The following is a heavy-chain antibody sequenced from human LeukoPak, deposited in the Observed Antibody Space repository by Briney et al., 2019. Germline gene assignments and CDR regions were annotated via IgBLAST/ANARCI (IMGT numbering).Heavy chain of an antibody. Sequence: GGSLRLSCAASGFTFSSYAMNWVRQAPGKGLEWVSISGSGGDTYYADSVKGRFTISRDNSKNTLYLLMNSLRAEDTAVYYCAKARGATYGTYYFDYWGQGTLVTVSS. CDR1: GFTFSSYA. D-gene: IGHD4/OR15-4a*01. J-gene: IGHJ4*02. CDR3: AKARGATYGTYYFDY. V-gene: IGHV3-23*01. CDR2: SGSGGDT.